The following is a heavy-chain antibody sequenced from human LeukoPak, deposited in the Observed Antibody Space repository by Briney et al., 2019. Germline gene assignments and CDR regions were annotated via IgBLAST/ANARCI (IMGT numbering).Heavy chain of an antibody. V-gene: IGHV3-48*03. D-gene: IGHD6-19*01. CDR3: ARRGLVLAFDI. CDR1: GFTFSSYE. J-gene: IGHJ3*02. Sequence: PGGSLRLSCAASGFTFSSYEMNWVRQAPGKGLEWVSYIGSSGFTIYYADSVTGRFTISRDNAKNSLYLQMNSLRAEDTALYYCARRGLVLAFDIWGQGTMVTVSS. CDR2: IGSSGFTI.